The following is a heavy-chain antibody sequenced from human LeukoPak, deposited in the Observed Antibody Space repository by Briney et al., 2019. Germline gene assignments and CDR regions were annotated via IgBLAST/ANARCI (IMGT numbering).Heavy chain of an antibody. D-gene: IGHD2-2*01. CDR2: ISYDGSNK. CDR3: AKDLDVVEGSYDWYFDL. Sequence: GGSLRLSCAASGFTFSSYGMHWVRQAPGKGLEWVAVISYDGSNKYYADSVKGRFTISRDNSKNTLYLQMNSLRAEDTAVYYCAKDLDVVEGSYDWYFDLWGRGTLVTVSS. J-gene: IGHJ2*01. CDR1: GFTFSSYG. V-gene: IGHV3-30*18.